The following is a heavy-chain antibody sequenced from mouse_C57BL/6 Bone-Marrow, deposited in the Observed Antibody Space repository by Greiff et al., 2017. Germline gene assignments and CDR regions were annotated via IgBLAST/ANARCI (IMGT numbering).Heavy chain of an antibody. CDR1: GFTFSSYA. CDR2: ISSGGDYL. CDR3: TEGYYGSNLYWYFDF. D-gene: IGHD1-1*01. Sequence: EVQLVESGEGLVKPGGSLKLSCAASGFTFSSYAMSWVRQTPEKRLEWVAYISSGGDYLYYADTVKGRFTISRDNARNTLYLQMSSLKSEDTAMYYCTEGYYGSNLYWYFDFWGTGTTVTVSS. V-gene: IGHV5-9-1*02. J-gene: IGHJ1*03.